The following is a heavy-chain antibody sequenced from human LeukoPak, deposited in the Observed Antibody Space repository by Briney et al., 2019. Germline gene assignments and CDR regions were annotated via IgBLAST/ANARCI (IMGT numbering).Heavy chain of an antibody. CDR1: GGSISSGGYY. V-gene: IGHV4-31*03. CDR3: ARDRLFWSGYQQYYYYGMDV. Sequence: PSRTLSLTCTVSGGSISSGGYYWSWIRQHPGKGLEWIGYIYYSGSTYYNPSLKSRVTISVDTSKNQFSLKLSSVTAADTAVYYCARDRLFWSGYQQYYYYGMDVWGQGTTVTVSS. J-gene: IGHJ6*02. D-gene: IGHD3-3*01. CDR2: IYYSGST.